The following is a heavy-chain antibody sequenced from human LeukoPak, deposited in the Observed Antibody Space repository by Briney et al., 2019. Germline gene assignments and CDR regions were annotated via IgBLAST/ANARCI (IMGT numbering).Heavy chain of an antibody. CDR3: AREFGLMYNWNYGYYYMDV. J-gene: IGHJ6*03. V-gene: IGHV1-8*03. CDR1: GYTFTSYD. D-gene: IGHD1-20*01. CDR2: MNPNSGNT. Sequence: ASVKVSCKASGYTFTSYDINWVRQATGQGLEWMGWMNPNSGNTGYAQKFQGRVTITRNTSISTAYMELSSLRSEDTAVYYCAREFGLMYNWNYGYYYMDVWGKGTTVTVSS.